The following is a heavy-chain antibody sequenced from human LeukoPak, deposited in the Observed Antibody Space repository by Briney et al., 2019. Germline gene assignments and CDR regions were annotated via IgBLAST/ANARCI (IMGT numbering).Heavy chain of an antibody. CDR1: GYTFTGYY. D-gene: IGHD1-1*01. V-gene: IGHV1-2*02. CDR3: ARADWNDGEIDY. CDR2: INPNRGGT. Sequence: ASVKVSYKASGYTFTGYYMLWVRQAPGHRLEWMGWINPNRGGTNHAQKFQGRDTMTRETSISTAYMEMSRLRSDDTAVYYCARADWNDGEIDYWGQGTLVTVSS. J-gene: IGHJ4*02.